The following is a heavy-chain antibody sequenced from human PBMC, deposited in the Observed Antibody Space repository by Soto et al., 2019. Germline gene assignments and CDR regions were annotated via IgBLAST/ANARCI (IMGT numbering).Heavy chain of an antibody. Sequence: QVQLVQSGAEVKKPGSSVKVSCKASGGTFNNYPITWVRQAPGEGLEWMGGSIPIFGTANYAQKFQGRVTISVDESTSTAYMELSSLRSEDTAVYYCARESSDSSGWVSWGRGTLVTVSS. J-gene: IGHJ4*02. V-gene: IGHV1-69*01. CDR3: ARESSDSSGWVS. CDR1: GGTFNNYP. CDR2: SIPIFGTA. D-gene: IGHD6-19*01.